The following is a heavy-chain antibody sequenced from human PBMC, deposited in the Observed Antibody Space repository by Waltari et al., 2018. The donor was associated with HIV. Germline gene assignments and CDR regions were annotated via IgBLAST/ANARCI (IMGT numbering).Heavy chain of an antibody. D-gene: IGHD3-3*01. Sequence: EVQLLESGGGLVQPGGSLRLSCVASGFTFSSYAMNWVRQAPGKGLEWVSASSGSCGSNYYADSVKGRFTISRDNSKNTLYLQMNSLRAEDTAVFYCAKDPDPYYDFWSGYFPGYFDYWGQGTPVTVSS. V-gene: IGHV3-23*01. CDR2: SSGSCGSN. CDR3: AKDPDPYYDFWSGYFPGYFDY. J-gene: IGHJ4*02. CDR1: GFTFSSYA.